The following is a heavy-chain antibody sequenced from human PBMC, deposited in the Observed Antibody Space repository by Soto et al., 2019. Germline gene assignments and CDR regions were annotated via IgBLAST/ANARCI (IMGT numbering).Heavy chain of an antibody. D-gene: IGHD2-8*01. CDR3: AKGLNY. CDR1: GFTFSSYG. Sequence: QVQLVASGGGVVQPGRSLRLSCAASGFTFSSYGMHWVRQAPGKGLEWVAVISYDGSNKYYADSVKGRFTISRDNSKNTLYMQMNSLRAEDTAVYYCAKGLNYWGQGTLVTVSS. V-gene: IGHV3-30*18. J-gene: IGHJ4*02. CDR2: ISYDGSNK.